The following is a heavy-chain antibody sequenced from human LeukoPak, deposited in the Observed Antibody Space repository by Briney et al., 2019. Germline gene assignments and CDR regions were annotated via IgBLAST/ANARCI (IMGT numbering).Heavy chain of an antibody. CDR1: GSSIRSRYY. CDR2: ISDRGST. J-gene: IGHJ5*02. D-gene: IGHD3-3*01. V-gene: IGHV4-38-2*01. CDR3: ARYFDFWSGYPNWLDP. Sequence: SETLSLTCVVSGSSIRSRYYWGWIRQPPGGGLEWIGIISDRGSTYYNSSLRSRVNISVDMSKNQFSQTLRSVTAADTAIYFCARYFDFWSGYPNWLDPWGQGMLVIVSA.